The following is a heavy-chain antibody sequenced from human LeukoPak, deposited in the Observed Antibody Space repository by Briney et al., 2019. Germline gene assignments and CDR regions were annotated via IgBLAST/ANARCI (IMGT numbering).Heavy chain of an antibody. D-gene: IGHD3-10*01. CDR1: GYSISSGDYY. V-gene: IGHV4-30-4*01. Sequence: SETLSLTCTVSGYSISSGDYYWSCIRQPPGKGLECIGYIYYSGSTYYNPSLKSRVTVSVDTSKNQFSLKLSSVTAADTAVYYCASEAVGSGITHNWFDPWGQGTLVTVSS. CDR3: ASEAVGSGITHNWFDP. CDR2: IYYSGST. J-gene: IGHJ5*02.